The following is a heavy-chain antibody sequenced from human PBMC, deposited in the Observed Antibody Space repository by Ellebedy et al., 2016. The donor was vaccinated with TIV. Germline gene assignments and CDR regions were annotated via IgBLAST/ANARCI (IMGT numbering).Heavy chain of an antibody. CDR1: GFTFSSYW. CDR2: INSDGSST. J-gene: IGHJ4*02. V-gene: IGHV3-74*01. D-gene: IGHD5-12*01. Sequence: GGSLRLXXAASGFTFSSYWMHWVRQAPGKGLVWVSRINSDGSSTSYADSVKGRFTISRDNAKNTLYLQMNSLRAEDTAVYYCARPPSNIVATIGYWGQGTLVTVSS. CDR3: ARPPSNIVATIGY.